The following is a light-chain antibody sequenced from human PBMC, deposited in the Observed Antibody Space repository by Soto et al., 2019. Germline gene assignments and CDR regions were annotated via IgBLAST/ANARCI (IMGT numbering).Light chain of an antibody. CDR1: QTVSNNH. V-gene: IGKV3-20*01. CDR3: QRYDTSPT. Sequence: EIVLTQSPGTLSLSAGERATLSCRASQTVSNNHLAWYQQKPGQVPTVLLYGASNRATGIPDRFSGSGSGTDFTLTISRLEPEDFAVYYCQRYDTSPTFGQGTRVEIK. CDR2: GAS. J-gene: IGKJ1*01.